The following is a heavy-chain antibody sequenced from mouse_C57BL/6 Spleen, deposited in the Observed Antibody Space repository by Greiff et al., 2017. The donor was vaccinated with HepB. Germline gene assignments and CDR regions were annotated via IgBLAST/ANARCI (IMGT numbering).Heavy chain of an antibody. V-gene: IGHV1-7*01. D-gene: IGHD5-2*01. CDR1: GYTFTSYW. CDR2: INPSSGYT. CDR3: ARGRNNYGNYAMDY. J-gene: IGHJ4*01. Sequence: QVQLQHSGAELAKPGASVKLSCKASGYTFTSYWMHWVKQRPGQGLEWIGYINPSSGYTKYNQKFKDKAILTADKSSSTAYMQLSSLTYEDSAVYYCARGRNNYGNYAMDYWGQGTSVTVSS.